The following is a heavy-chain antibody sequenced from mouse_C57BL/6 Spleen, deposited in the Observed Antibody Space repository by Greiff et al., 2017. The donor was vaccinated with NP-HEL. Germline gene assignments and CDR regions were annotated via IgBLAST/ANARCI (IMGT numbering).Heavy chain of an antibody. CDR2: ISSGSSTI. V-gene: IGHV5-17*01. Sequence: DVQLVESGGGLVKPGGSLKLSCAASGFTFSDYGMHWVRQAPEKGLEWVAYISSGSSTIYYADTVQGRFTISRDNAKNTLFLQMTSLRSEDTAMYYCARPNYYGSSYGYAMDYWGQGTSVTVSS. CDR3: ARPNYYGSSYGYAMDY. J-gene: IGHJ4*01. CDR1: GFTFSDYG. D-gene: IGHD1-1*01.